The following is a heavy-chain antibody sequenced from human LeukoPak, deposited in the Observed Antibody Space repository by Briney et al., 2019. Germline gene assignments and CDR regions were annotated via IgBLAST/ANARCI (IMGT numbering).Heavy chain of an antibody. V-gene: IGHV3-23*01. D-gene: IGHD1-14*01. CDR2: ITESGGAT. J-gene: IGHJ2*01. Sequence: GGSLRLSCAASRFTFSNYVMNWVRQAPGQGLEWVSGITESGGATYYADSVKGRFTIYRDRSKNTLYLQMNSLRAEDTAVYHCANLGISTGSYYFDLWGRGTLVTVSS. CDR1: RFTFSNYV. CDR3: ANLGISTGSYYFDL.